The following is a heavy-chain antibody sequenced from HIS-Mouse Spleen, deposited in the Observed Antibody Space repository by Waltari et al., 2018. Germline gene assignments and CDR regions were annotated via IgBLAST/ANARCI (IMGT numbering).Heavy chain of an antibody. Sequence: QLQLQESGPGLVKPSETLSLTCTVSGGSISSSSYYWGWIRQPPGKGLEWIGSIYYSGSTDYNPALKSRVTISVDKSKNQFSLKLSSVTAADTAVYYCAREIPYSSSWYDWYFDLWGRGTLVTVSS. V-gene: IGHV4-39*07. J-gene: IGHJ2*01. D-gene: IGHD6-13*01. CDR1: GGSISSSSYY. CDR3: AREIPYSSSWYDWYFDL. CDR2: IYYSGST.